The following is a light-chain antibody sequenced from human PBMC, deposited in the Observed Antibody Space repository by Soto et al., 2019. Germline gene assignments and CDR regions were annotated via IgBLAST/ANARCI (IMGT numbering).Light chain of an antibody. J-gene: IGKJ1*01. CDR1: QDIRND. V-gene: IGKV1-6*01. CDR2: AAS. Sequence: IQMTQSPSSLSSSVGDRVTITCRASQDIRNDLGWYQQKPGKAPKLLIYAASTIQSGVPSRFSSSGSGTDFTLTISRMQPEVSATYYWLRNYSYPRTFGQGTKVEIK. CDR3: LRNYSYPRT.